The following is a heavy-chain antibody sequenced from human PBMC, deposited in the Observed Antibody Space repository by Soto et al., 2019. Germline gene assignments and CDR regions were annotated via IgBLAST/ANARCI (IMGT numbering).Heavy chain of an antibody. CDR3: VRVNADAYDV. V-gene: IGHV3-13*01. CDR2: ITTGGNA. J-gene: IGHJ3*01. Sequence: EVQLVESGGDLVQPGGSLRLSCAASGFSFSNHDMHWVRQPKGKGLEWVSGITTGGNAYFADSVKGRFSISRENAKNSFYLQTSSLRADDTAMYYCVRVNADAYDVWGQGTMVTVSS. CDR1: GFSFSNHD.